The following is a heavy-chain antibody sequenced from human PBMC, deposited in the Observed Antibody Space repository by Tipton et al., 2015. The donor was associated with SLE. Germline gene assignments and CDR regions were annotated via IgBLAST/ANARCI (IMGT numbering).Heavy chain of an antibody. D-gene: IGHD3-10*01. CDR1: RSTFSTYG. V-gene: IGHV3-23*01. Sequence: GSLRLSCAASRSTFSTYGMRWVRQSPEKGLEWVSSISGSDGRTYYADSVKGRFTISRDNSKNTLYLQMNSLRAEDTAVYYCARRNSESGAFDMWGQGTLVTVSS. J-gene: IGHJ3*02. CDR2: ISGSDGRT. CDR3: ARRNSESGAFDM.